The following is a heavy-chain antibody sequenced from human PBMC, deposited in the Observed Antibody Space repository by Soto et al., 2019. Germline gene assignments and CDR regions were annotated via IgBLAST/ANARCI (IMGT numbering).Heavy chain of an antibody. CDR3: ARGGDYRFDY. V-gene: IGHV4-4*02. Sequence: SETLSLTCYVSSGSISSSTWWSWVRQPPGRGLEWIGEIYHSGSTNYNPSLKSRVTISVDKSKNQFSLKLSSVTAADTAVYYCARGGDYRFDYWGQGALVTVSS. J-gene: IGHJ4*02. CDR1: SGSISSSTW. CDR2: IYHSGST. D-gene: IGHD4-4*01.